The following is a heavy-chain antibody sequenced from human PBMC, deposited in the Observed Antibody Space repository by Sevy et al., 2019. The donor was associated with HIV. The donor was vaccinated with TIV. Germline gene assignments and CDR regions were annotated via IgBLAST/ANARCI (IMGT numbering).Heavy chain of an antibody. V-gene: IGHV1-3*04. Sequence: ASVKVSCKASGYSFSSHAMQWVRQAPGQSPECMGWINSGNDDTKYFQKFKGRVTITRETSASTVYMELSSLTTEDTAVYYCATMIFGTKYYDFGLDVWGQGTTVTVSS. CDR3: ATMIFGTKYYDFGLDV. CDR2: INSGNDDT. CDR1: GYSFSSHA. J-gene: IGHJ6*02. D-gene: IGHD3-3*01.